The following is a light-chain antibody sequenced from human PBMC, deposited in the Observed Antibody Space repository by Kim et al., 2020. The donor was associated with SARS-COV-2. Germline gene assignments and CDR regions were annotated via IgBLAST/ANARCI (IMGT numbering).Light chain of an antibody. CDR1: KLGNTY. V-gene: IGLV3-1*01. J-gene: IGLJ3*02. Sequence: SYELTQPPSVSVSPGQTASITCSGDKLGNTYVCWYQHKPGQSPELVIYQDDQRPSGIPDRFSGSNSGNTPTLTISGTLATDEAEYYCQVWDSYTVVFGGG. CDR2: QDD. CDR3: QVWDSYTVV.